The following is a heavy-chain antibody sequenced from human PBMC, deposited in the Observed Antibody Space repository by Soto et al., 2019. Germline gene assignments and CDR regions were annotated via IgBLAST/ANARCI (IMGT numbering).Heavy chain of an antibody. CDR3: ARGHSSSWYAEIWFDP. Sequence: SVKVSCKASGGTFSSYAISWVRQAPGQGLEWMGGIIPIFGTANYAQKFQGRVTITADESTSTAYMELSSLRSEDTAVYYCARGHSSSWYAEIWFDPWGQGTLVTVSS. V-gene: IGHV1-69*13. CDR2: IIPIFGTA. CDR1: GGTFSSYA. D-gene: IGHD6-13*01. J-gene: IGHJ5*02.